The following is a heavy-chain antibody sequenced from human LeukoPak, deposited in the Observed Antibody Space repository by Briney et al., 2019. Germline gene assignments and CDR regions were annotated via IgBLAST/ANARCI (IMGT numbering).Heavy chain of an antibody. J-gene: IGHJ3*02. CDR1: GGSISSYY. V-gene: IGHV4-59*01. D-gene: IGHD3-22*01. CDR3: ARTYDSSKNDAFDI. Sequence: SETLSLTCTASGGSISSYYWSWIRQPPGKGLEWIGYIYYSGSTNYNPSLKSRVTISVDTSKNQFSLKLSSVTAADTAVYYCARTYDSSKNDAFDIWGQGTMVTVSS. CDR2: IYYSGST.